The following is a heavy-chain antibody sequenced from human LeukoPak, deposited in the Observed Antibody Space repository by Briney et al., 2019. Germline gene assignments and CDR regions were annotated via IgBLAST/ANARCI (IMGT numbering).Heavy chain of an antibody. CDR2: ISSGGVNT. Sequence: PGGSLRLSCAASGFTFSSYALTWVRQAPGKGPEWVSAISSGGVNTYYADSVKGRFTISTDNSKNTLYLQMNSLRAEDTAVYYCAKDRGDCSTTSCYFDYWGQGTLVTVSS. J-gene: IGHJ4*02. CDR3: AKDRGDCSTTSCYFDY. V-gene: IGHV3-23*01. D-gene: IGHD2-2*01. CDR1: GFTFSSYA.